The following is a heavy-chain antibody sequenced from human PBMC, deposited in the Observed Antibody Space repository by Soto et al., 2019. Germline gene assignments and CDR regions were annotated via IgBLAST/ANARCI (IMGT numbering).Heavy chain of an antibody. CDR1: GYTFTSYG. V-gene: IGHV1-18*04. CDR2: ISAYNGNT. J-gene: IGHJ3*02. Sequence: ASVKVSFKASGYTFTSYGISWVRQAPGQGLEWMGWISAYNGNTNYAQKLQGRVTMTTDTSTSTAYMELRSLRSDDTAVYYCARYEAWGDSSGYYLPDAFDIWGQGTMVTVSS. CDR3: ARYEAWGDSSGYYLPDAFDI. D-gene: IGHD3-22*01.